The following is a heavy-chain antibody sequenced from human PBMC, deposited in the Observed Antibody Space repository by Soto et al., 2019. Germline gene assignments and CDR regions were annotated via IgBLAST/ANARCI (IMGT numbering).Heavy chain of an antibody. J-gene: IGHJ6*02. CDR3: ARGVRVSECCRHVSDYHHVLDV. V-gene: IGHV4-31*01. Sequence: QVQLQESGPGLVKPSQTLSLTCTVSGGSISRGGYYCSCIRQHQAKGLEWLGYIYYSGSTYYNPSLLLLVTIFLVTFKNAFSLKLSSVTAVEPAVYYCARGVRVSECCRHVSDYHHVLDVWGQGHTVTVS. D-gene: IGHD4-17*01. CDR1: GGSISRGGYY. CDR2: IYYSGST.